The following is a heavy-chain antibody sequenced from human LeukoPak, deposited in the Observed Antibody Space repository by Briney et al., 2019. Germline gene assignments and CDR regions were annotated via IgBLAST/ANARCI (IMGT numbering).Heavy chain of an antibody. CDR1: GFTFGNFP. CDR3: TRGSGRFEY. J-gene: IGHJ4*02. V-gene: IGHV3-49*02. CDR2: IRAKDYGGTT. D-gene: IGHD2-15*01. Sequence: GRSLRLSCTTSGFTFGNFPITWVRQAPGKGLEWVGYIRAKDYGGTTEYAAAVKGRFTISRDDSKGIGYLQMNALQTDDTGVYYCTRGSGRFEYWGQGALVTVSS.